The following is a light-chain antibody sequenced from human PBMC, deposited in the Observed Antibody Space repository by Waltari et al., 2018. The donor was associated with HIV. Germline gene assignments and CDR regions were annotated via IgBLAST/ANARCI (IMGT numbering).Light chain of an antibody. J-gene: IGLJ2*01. Sequence: QSALTQPASVSGSPGQSITISCTGTSNDVGDYNYVSWYQQHPAKAPKLMIYEVSNRPSGVSNRFSGSKSGNTASLTISGLQAEDEADYYCSSYTGSSTPVVFAGGTKLTVL. V-gene: IGLV2-14*01. CDR1: SNDVGDYNY. CDR2: EVS. CDR3: SSYTGSSTPVV.